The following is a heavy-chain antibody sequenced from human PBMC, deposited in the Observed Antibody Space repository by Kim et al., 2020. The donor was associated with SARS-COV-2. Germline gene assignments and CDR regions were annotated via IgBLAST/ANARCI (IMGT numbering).Heavy chain of an antibody. CDR2: IGSSSSYI. CDR1: GFTFSSYS. J-gene: IGHJ5*02. CDR3: ARAGGGSSGWSWFGP. D-gene: IGHD6-19*01. Sequence: GGSLRLSYAASGFTFSSYSMNWVRQAPGKGLEWVSSIGSSSSYIYYADSVKGRFTITRDNAKNSLYLQMNSLRAEATAVYYCARAGGGSSGWSWFGPWG. V-gene: IGHV3-21*01.